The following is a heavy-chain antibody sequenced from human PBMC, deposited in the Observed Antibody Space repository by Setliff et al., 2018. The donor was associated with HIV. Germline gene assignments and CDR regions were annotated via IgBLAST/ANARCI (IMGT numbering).Heavy chain of an antibody. CDR1: GYTFTSYG. V-gene: IGHV1-18*01. D-gene: IGHD3-22*01. Sequence: PGESLKISCQGSGYTFTSYGISWVRQAPGQGPEWMGWISTYNGNTSNTQNLQGRVTMTTDTSTNTAYMELRSLTSDDTAVYYCARDKALYYYDGSGSPLFDIWGQGTMVTVSS. J-gene: IGHJ3*02. CDR2: ISTYNGNT. CDR3: ARDKALYYYDGSGSPLFDI.